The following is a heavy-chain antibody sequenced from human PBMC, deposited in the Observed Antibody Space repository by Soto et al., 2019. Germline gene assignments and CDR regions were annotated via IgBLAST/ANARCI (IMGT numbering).Heavy chain of an antibody. J-gene: IGHJ6*02. CDR2: IYYRGST. D-gene: IGHD1-26*01. Sequence: SETLSLTCTVSGGSISSHYWSWVRQAPGKGLEWIGHIYYRGSTTYNPSPRSRSTISVDTSNNQFSLKLNPVTTADTAVYYCARDGREASGMDVWGQGTKVTVSS. CDR1: GGSISSHY. CDR3: ARDGREASGMDV. V-gene: IGHV4-59*11.